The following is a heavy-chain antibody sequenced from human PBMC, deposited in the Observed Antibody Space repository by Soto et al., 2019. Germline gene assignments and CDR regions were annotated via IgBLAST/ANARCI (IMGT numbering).Heavy chain of an antibody. J-gene: IGHJ5*02. D-gene: IGHD3-9*01. CDR2: ISSDGDIT. CDR1: GFTFSEYS. CDR3: VKVSTFYDILTGYYSTNFFDP. V-gene: IGHV3-64D*06. Sequence: RLSCSASGFTFSEYSMHWVRQAPGKGLQYVSTISSDGDITYYADSVKGRFTISRDNSKNTLYLQMNSLRPEDTAVYYCVKVSTFYDILTGYYSTNFFDPWGQGTLGTVSS.